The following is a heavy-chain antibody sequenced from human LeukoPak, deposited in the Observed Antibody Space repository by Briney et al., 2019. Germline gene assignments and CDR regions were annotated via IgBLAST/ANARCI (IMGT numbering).Heavy chain of an antibody. CDR3: AKCLHDNSRDWSELRAFDL. Sequence: PGGSLRLSCTPSGFTFSKSAMTWVRQAPGKGLEWVSSIHSSGGHIYYADSVKGRFTLSRDNSKNTLYLQMNSLRAEDAAVYYCAKCLHDNSRDWSELRAFDLWGQGTMVTVSS. J-gene: IGHJ3*01. V-gene: IGHV3-23*01. CDR1: GFTFSKSA. D-gene: IGHD1-14*01. CDR2: IHSSGGHI.